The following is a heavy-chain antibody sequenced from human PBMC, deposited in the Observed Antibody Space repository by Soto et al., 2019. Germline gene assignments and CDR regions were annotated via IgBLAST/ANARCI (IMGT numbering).Heavy chain of an antibody. V-gene: IGHV5-51*01. J-gene: IGHJ6*02. CDR2: IYPGDSDT. Sequence: GESLKISCKGSGYSFTSYWIGWVRQMPGKGLEWMGIIYPGDSDTRYSPSFQGQVTISADKSISTAYLQWSSLKASDTAMYYCARLFDYGDYNHYGMDVWGQGTTVTVSS. CDR3: ARLFDYGDYNHYGMDV. CDR1: GYSFTSYW. D-gene: IGHD4-17*01.